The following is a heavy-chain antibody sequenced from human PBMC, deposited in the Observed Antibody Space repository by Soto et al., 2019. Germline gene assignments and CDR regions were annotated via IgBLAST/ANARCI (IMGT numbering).Heavy chain of an antibody. J-gene: IGHJ6*02. CDR1: GFTFSSYG. CDR2: IWYDGSNK. CDR3: AGSGDAVMRYYYGMDV. Sequence: GGSLRLSCAASGFTFSSYGMHWVRQAPGKGLEWVAVIWYDGSNKYYADSVKGRFTISRDNSKNKLILQMNSLRAEDTAVYYWAGSGDAVMRYYYGMDVWGQGTTVTVSS. D-gene: IGHD3-16*01. V-gene: IGHV3-33*01.